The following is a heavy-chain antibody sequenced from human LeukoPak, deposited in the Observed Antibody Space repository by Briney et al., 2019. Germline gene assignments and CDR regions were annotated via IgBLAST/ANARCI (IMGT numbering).Heavy chain of an antibody. D-gene: IGHD3-16*02. V-gene: IGHV4-38-2*01. Sequence: PSETLSLTCDVSGSSVNSDQYWGWMRHSPGAGLEWIGSVHQTGSPYYNPSLGSRVSLSIDSTKNSFSLRLTSVTAADTAVYYCAMLRLGELSLLANAYDIWGQGTMLIVSS. CDR1: GSSVNSDQY. J-gene: IGHJ3*02. CDR3: AMLRLGELSLLANAYDI. CDR2: VHQTGSP.